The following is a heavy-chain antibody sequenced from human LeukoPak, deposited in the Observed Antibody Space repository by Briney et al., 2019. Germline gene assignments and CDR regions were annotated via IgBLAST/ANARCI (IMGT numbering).Heavy chain of an antibody. V-gene: IGHV4-59*08. D-gene: IGHD6-13*01. CDR3: ASYGSSWYLGTFDY. CDR1: GGSISSYY. Sequence: SQTLSLTCTVSGGSISSYYWSWIRQPPGKGLEWIGYIYYSGSTNYNPSLNSRVTISVDTSKNQFSLKLSSVTAADTAVYYCASYGSSWYLGTFDYWGQGTLVTVPS. J-gene: IGHJ4*02. CDR2: IYYSGST.